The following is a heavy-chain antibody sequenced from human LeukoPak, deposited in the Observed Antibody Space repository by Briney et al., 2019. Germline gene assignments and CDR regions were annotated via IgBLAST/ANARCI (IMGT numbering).Heavy chain of an antibody. CDR3: ARSKLIMIVVVIQALDI. CDR2: INPNSGGT. V-gene: IGHV1-2*02. J-gene: IGHJ3*02. D-gene: IGHD3-22*01. Sequence: ASVKVSCKASGYTFTGYYMHWVRQAPGQGLVWMGWINPNSGGTNYAQKFQGRVTMTRDTSISTAYMELSRLRSDDTAVYYCARSKLIMIVVVIQALDIWGQGTMVTVSS. CDR1: GYTFTGYY.